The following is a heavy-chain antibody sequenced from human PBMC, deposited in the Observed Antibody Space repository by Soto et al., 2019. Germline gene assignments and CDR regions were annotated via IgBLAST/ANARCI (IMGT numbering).Heavy chain of an antibody. D-gene: IGHD3-10*01. CDR3: AGASRDYYGSGSYAPYGMDV. CDR1: GYSFTSYW. Sequence: LGESLKISCKGSGYSFTSYWISWVRQMPGKGLEWMGRIDPSDSYTNYSPSFQGHVTISADKSISTAYLQWSSLKASDTAMYYCAGASRDYYGSGSYAPYGMDVWGQGTTVTVSS. J-gene: IGHJ6*02. CDR2: IDPSDSYT. V-gene: IGHV5-10-1*01.